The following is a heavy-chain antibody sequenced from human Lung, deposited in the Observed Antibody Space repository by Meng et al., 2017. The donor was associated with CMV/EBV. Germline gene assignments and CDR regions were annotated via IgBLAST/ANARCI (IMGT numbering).Heavy chain of an antibody. CDR3: ARTSRTTRDFDY. CDR1: GFTFSSYS. J-gene: IGHJ4*02. D-gene: IGHD1/OR15-1a*01. V-gene: IGHV3-21*01. Sequence: SCAASGFTFSSYSMNWVRQAPGKGLEWVSSISSSSSYIYYADSVKGRFTISRDNAKNSLYLQMNSLRAEDTAVYFCARTSRTTRDFDYWGQGTLVTVSS. CDR2: ISSSSSYI.